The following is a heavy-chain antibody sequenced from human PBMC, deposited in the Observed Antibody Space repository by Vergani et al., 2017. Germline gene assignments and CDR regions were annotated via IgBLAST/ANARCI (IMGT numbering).Heavy chain of an antibody. J-gene: IGHJ6*02. Sequence: QVQLQESGPGLVKPSQTLSLTCTVSGGSISSGSYYWSWIRQPAGKGLEWIGRIYTSGSTIYNPSLKSRVTISVDTSKNQFSLKLSSVTAADTAVYYCARESYYYGSGSYYSAYYYYGMDVWGQGTTVTVSS. CDR3: ARESYYYGSGSYYSAYYYYGMDV. V-gene: IGHV4-61*02. CDR2: IYTSGST. D-gene: IGHD3-10*01. CDR1: GGSISSGSYY.